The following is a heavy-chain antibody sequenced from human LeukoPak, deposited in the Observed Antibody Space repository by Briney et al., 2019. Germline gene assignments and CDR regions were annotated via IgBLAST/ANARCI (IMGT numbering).Heavy chain of an antibody. V-gene: IGHV3-66*04. CDR3: ARQGSGYGLYYFDY. Sequence: GGSLRLSCAVSGFTVSSNYINWVRQAPGKGLEWVSIIYPAGTTYSADSVKGRFTISRDNSKNTLYLQMNSLRAEDTAVYYCARQGSGYGLYYFDYWGQGTLVTVSS. J-gene: IGHJ4*02. CDR1: GFTVSSNY. CDR2: IYPAGTT. D-gene: IGHD5-12*01.